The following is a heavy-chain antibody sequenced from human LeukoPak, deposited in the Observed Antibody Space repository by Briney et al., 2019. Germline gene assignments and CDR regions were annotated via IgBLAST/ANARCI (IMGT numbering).Heavy chain of an antibody. CDR1: GGSISSSNW. J-gene: IGHJ4*02. CDR2: MYPSGST. V-gene: IGHV4-4*02. CDR3: ARAEVSRGARRKYYFDY. Sequence: KTSETLSLTCAVSGGSISSSNWWSWVRQPPGKGLEWIGEMYPSGSTNYNPSLKSRVTISIDKSKNQFSLKLTSVTAADTAVYYCARAEVSRGARRKYYFDYWGQGTLVTVSS. D-gene: IGHD1-26*01.